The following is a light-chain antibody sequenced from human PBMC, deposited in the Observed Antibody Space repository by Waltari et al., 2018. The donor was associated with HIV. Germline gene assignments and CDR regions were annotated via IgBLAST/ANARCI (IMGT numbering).Light chain of an antibody. CDR1: QDINTY. V-gene: IGKV1-39*01. J-gene: IGKJ3*01. Sequence: DIQMTQSPSSLSASVGDSVTLTCRASQDINTYLNWFQKRPGEAPKCLISGAADLQSGVSSRFSGSGSGTDFTLTINSLQPEDFATYLCQQSFALPLTFGPGTTV. CDR3: QQSFALPLT. CDR2: GAA.